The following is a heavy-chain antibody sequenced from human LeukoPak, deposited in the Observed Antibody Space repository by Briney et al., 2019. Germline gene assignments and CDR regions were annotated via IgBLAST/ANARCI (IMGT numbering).Heavy chain of an antibody. Sequence: ASVKVSCKASGYTFTSYDINWVRQATGQVLEWMGWMNPNSGNTGYAQKFQGRVTMTRNTSISTAYMELSSLRSEDTAVYYCAREFVGAAAGSSYYYYGMDVWGQGTTVTVSS. CDR1: GYTFTSYD. CDR2: MNPNSGNT. J-gene: IGHJ6*02. CDR3: AREFVGAAAGSSYYYYGMDV. D-gene: IGHD6-13*01. V-gene: IGHV1-8*01.